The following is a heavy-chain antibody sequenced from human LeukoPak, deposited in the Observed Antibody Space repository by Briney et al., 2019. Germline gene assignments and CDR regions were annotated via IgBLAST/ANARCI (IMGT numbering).Heavy chain of an antibody. D-gene: IGHD5-12*01. J-gene: IGHJ4*02. CDR1: GGSINTGSHY. CDR3: TRDSSAYDWFYDY. Sequence: SETLSLTCTVSGGSINTGSHYWSWIRQPAGKGLQWIGRISTSGSTNYNPSLKSRATMSVDTSKNQFSLMLRSVTAADTAFYYCTRDSSAYDWFYDYWGQGTLVTVSS. V-gene: IGHV4-61*02. CDR2: ISTSGST.